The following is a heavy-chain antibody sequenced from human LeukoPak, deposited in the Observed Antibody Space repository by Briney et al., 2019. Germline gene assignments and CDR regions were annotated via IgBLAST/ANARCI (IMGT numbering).Heavy chain of an antibody. CDR2: ISAYNGNT. Sequence: ASVKVSCKASGYTFTSYGISWVRQAPGQGLEWMGWISAYNGNTNYAQKLQGRVTMTTDTSTSTAYMELRSLRSDDTAVYYRARVLITFGGVIAELDYWGQGTLVTVSS. V-gene: IGHV1-18*01. CDR1: GYTFTSYG. J-gene: IGHJ4*02. CDR3: ARVLITFGGVIAELDY. D-gene: IGHD3-16*02.